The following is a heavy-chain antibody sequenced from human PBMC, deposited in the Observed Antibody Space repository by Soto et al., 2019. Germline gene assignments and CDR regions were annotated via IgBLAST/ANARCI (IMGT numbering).Heavy chain of an antibody. CDR2: ISAYNGNT. V-gene: IGHV1-18*01. Sequence: QVQLVQSGAEVKKPGASVKVSCKASGYTFTSYHISWVRQAPAQGLEWMGWISAYNGNTNYAQKLQGRVTMTTDTSTSTDYMELRSLRSDGTAGYYCARDAPPADYWGQGTLVTVSS. CDR1: GYTFTSYH. CDR3: ARDAPPADY. J-gene: IGHJ4*02.